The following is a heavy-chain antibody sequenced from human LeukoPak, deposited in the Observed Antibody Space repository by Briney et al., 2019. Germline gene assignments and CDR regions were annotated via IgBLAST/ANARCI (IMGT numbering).Heavy chain of an antibody. J-gene: IGHJ6*04. CDR1: GFTFSSYS. CDR2: ISSSSSYI. V-gene: IGHV3-21*01. D-gene: IGHD3-10*01. CDR3: AREDGRGDYCYYYGMDV. Sequence: PGGSLRLSCAASGFTFSSYSMNWVRQAPGKGLEWVSSISSSSSYIYYADSVKGRFTISRDNAKNSLYLQMNSLRAEDTAVYYCAREDGRGDYCYYYGMDVWGKGTTVTVSS.